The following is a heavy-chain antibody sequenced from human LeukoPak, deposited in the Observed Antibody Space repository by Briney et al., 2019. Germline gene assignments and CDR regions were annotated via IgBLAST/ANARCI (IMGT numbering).Heavy chain of an antibody. D-gene: IGHD3-22*01. CDR1: GGTFSSYA. Sequence: GASVKVSCKASGGTFSSYAISWVRQAPGQGLEWMGGIIPIFGTANYAQKFQGRVTITADESTSIAYMELSSLRSEDTAVYYCAIQYDSSGYPAYYFDYWGQGTLVTVSS. CDR3: AIQYDSSGYPAYYFDY. V-gene: IGHV1-69*13. J-gene: IGHJ4*02. CDR2: IIPIFGTA.